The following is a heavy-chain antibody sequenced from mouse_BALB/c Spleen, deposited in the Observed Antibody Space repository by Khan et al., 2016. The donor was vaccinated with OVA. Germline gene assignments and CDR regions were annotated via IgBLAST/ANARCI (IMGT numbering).Heavy chain of an antibody. Sequence: QIQLVQSGPELKKPGETVRISCKASGYTFTTAGIQWVQKMPGKGLKWIGWIKTHSGVPKYAEDFKGRFAFSLETPASTAYLQITNLKNEETATYFCARGGAAYDRNDGGAMDYWGQGTSFTVSS. CDR3: ARGGAAYDRNDGGAMDY. D-gene: IGHD2-14*01. CDR2: IKTHSGVP. CDR1: GYTFTTAG. J-gene: IGHJ4*01. V-gene: IGHV9-4*02.